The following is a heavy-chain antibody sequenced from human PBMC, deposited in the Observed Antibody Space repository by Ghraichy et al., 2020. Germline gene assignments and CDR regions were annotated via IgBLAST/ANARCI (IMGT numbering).Heavy chain of an antibody. V-gene: IGHV3-23*01. CDR3: AKDLKTLRYFDFFDAFDI. CDR2: ISGSGGST. D-gene: IGHD3-9*01. CDR1: GFTFSSYA. J-gene: IGHJ3*02. Sequence: GGSLRLSCAASGFTFSSYAMSWVRQAPGKGLEWVSAISGSGGSTYYADSVKGRFTISRDNSKNTLYLQMNSLRAEDTAVYYCAKDLKTLRYFDFFDAFDIWGQGTMVTVSS.